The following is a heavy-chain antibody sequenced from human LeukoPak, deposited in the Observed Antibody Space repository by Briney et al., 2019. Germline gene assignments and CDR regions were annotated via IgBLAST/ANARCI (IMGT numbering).Heavy chain of an antibody. D-gene: IGHD3-3*01. CDR3: ARDATIDRYYDFWSGQNWFDP. V-gene: IGHV3-21*01. Sequence: PGGSLRLSCAASGFTFSSYNMNWVRQAPWKGLEWVSSISSSSSYTYYADSLKGRFTISRDNAKNSLYLQMNSLRAEDTAVYYCARDATIDRYYDFWSGQNWFDPWGQGTLVTVSS. CDR1: GFTFSSYN. CDR2: ISSSSSYT. J-gene: IGHJ5*02.